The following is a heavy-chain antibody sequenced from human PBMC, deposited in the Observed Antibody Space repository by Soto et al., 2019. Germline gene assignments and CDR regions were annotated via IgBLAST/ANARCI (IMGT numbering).Heavy chain of an antibody. CDR2: IYYSGST. Sequence: SEDLSLTCTVSGGSISSYYWSWIRQPPGKGLEWIGYIYYSGSTNYNPSLKSRVTISVDTSKSQFSLKLSSVTAADTAVYYCARGRYSSSSNPFDYWGQGTLVTVSS. CDR1: GGSISSYY. V-gene: IGHV4-59*01. CDR3: ARGRYSSSSNPFDY. J-gene: IGHJ4*02. D-gene: IGHD6-13*01.